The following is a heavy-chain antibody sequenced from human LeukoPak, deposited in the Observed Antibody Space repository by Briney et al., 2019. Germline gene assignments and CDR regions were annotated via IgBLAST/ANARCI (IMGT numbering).Heavy chain of an antibody. CDR1: GFTFSNYA. V-gene: IGHV3-23*01. CDR2: IRSDRVTT. CDR3: ARVQLSAEGGELDP. Sequence: QTGGSLRLSCAASGFTFSNYAVSWVRQAPGKGLEWVSAIRSDRVTTYDADSVKGRFTISRDNSKNSLFLEMKSLRAEDTAVYYCARVQLSAEGGELDPWGQGTLVIVSS. J-gene: IGHJ5*02. D-gene: IGHD1-1*01.